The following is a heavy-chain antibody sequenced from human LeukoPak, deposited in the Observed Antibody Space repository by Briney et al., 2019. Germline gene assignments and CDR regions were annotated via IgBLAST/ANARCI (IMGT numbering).Heavy chain of an antibody. D-gene: IGHD4-17*01. J-gene: IGHJ6*02. CDR1: VGSISSYY. Sequence: SETLSLTCTVSVGSISSYYWSWIRQPPRKGREWIGYIYYSGSTNYNPSLKSRVTISVDTSKNQFSLKLSSVTAADTAVYYCARLYGDYEYYYYGMDVWGQGTTVTVSS. CDR2: IYYSGST. V-gene: IGHV4-59*01. CDR3: ARLYGDYEYYYYGMDV.